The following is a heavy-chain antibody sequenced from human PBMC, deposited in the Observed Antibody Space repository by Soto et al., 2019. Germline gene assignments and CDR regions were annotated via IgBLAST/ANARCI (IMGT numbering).Heavy chain of an antibody. J-gene: IGHJ6*02. CDR3: ARDISPQYCSSTSCKPEYYHYYGMDV. CDR2: INPSGGST. CDR1: GYTFTGYY. D-gene: IGHD2-2*01. V-gene: IGHV1-46*01. Sequence: ASVKVSCKASGYTFTGYYMHWVRQAPGQGLEWMGWINPSGGSTSYAQKFQGRVTMTRDTSTSTVYMELSSLRSEDTAVYYCARDISPQYCSSTSCKPEYYHYYGMDVWGQGTTVTVSS.